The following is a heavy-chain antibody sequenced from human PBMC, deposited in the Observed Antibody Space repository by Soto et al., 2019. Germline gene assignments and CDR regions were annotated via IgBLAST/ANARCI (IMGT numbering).Heavy chain of an antibody. CDR3: ASLTGDDFYYYDGSDV. CDR2: INRRSSDI. J-gene: IGHJ6*02. D-gene: IGHD1-1*01. CDR1: GFTFSSYA. Sequence: PGGSLRLSCAASGFTFSSYAMSWVRQAPGKGLEWLSSINRRSSDIYYADSVKGRFTISRDNAKNSLYLQMNSLRAEDTAVYYCASLTGDDFYYYDGSDVWGQGTTVTVSS. V-gene: IGHV3-21*01.